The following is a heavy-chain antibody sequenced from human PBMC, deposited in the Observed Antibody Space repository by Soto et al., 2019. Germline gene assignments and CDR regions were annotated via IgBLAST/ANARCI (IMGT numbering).Heavy chain of an antibody. J-gene: IGHJ1*01. CDR3: AREEICRGGTCYSEYFHH. CDR1: GYIFTAYS. D-gene: IGHD2-15*01. CDR2: VNPSGGSA. V-gene: IGHV1-46*01. Sequence: QVQLVQSGAEVKKPGASVKVSCKTSGYIFTAYSMHWVRQAPGQGLEWMGVVNPSGGSAHYAQSFEGRVTLTRDTSTSTFYMELSSLRSEDTAVYYCAREEICRGGTCYSEYFHHWGQGTLGTDSS.